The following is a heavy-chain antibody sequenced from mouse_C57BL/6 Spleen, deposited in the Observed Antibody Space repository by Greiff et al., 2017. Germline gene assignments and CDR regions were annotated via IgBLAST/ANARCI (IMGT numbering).Heavy chain of an antibody. D-gene: IGHD3-3*01. CDR3: ARGDGSWFAY. V-gene: IGHV1-18*01. CDR2: INPNNGGT. CDR1: GYTFTDYN. Sequence: VQLQQSGPELVKPGASVKIPCKASGYTFTDYNVDWVKQSHGKSLEWIGDINPNNGGTIYNQKFKGKATLNVDKSSSAAYMELGSLTSEDTAVYDWARGDGSWFAYWGQGTLVTVSA. J-gene: IGHJ3*01.